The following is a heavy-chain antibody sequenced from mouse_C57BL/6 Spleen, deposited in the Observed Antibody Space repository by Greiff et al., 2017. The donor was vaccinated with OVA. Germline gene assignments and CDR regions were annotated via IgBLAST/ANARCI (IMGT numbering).Heavy chain of an antibody. D-gene: IGHD2-4*01. CDR2: ISSGGSYT. Sequence: EVQLVESGGDLVKPGGSLKLSCAASGFTFSSYGMSWVRQTPDKRLEWVATISSGGSYTYYPDSVKGRFTISRDNAKNTLYLQMSSLKSEDTAMYYCARHEGYYDYDGWYFDVWGTGTTVTVSS. V-gene: IGHV5-6*01. CDR1: GFTFSSYG. CDR3: ARHEGYYDYDGWYFDV. J-gene: IGHJ1*03.